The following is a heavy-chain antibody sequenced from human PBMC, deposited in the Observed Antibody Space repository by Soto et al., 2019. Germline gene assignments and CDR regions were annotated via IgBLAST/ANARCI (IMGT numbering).Heavy chain of an antibody. Sequence: SETLSLTCTVSGGSISSGGYYWSWIRQHPGKGLEWIGYIYYSGSTYYNPSLKSRVTISVDTSKNQFSLKLSSVTAADTAVYYCARPRHRLTVTTSNFDYWGQGTLVTVSS. D-gene: IGHD4-17*01. J-gene: IGHJ4*02. V-gene: IGHV4-31*03. CDR3: ARPRHRLTVTTSNFDY. CDR1: GGSISSGGYY. CDR2: IYYSGST.